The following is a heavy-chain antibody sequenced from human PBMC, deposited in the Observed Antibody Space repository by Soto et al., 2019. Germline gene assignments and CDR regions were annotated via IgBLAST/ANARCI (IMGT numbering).Heavy chain of an antibody. Sequence: GGSLRLSCAASGFDFNTYGLHWARQAPGKGLEWVAAISFDGGSQYYADSVKGRFTISRDKSNSTLYLQMNSLGAEDTATYFCAKDSSVTAAGSGGWFDPWGPGTLVTAPQ. CDR2: ISFDGGSQ. CDR3: AKDSSVTAAGSGGWFDP. D-gene: IGHD6-13*01. CDR1: GFDFNTYG. J-gene: IGHJ5*02. V-gene: IGHV3-30*18.